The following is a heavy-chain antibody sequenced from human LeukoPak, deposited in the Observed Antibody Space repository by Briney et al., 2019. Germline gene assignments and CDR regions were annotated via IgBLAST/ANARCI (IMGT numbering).Heavy chain of an antibody. V-gene: IGHV4-59*01. CDR1: GGSISSYY. D-gene: IGHD1-1*01. Sequence: SETLSLTCTVSGGSISSYYWSWIRQPPGKGLEWIGYIYYSGSTNYNPSLNRRVTISVDTSKNQFSLKLSSVTAADTDVYYCARESWKAIDYWGQGTLVTVSS. J-gene: IGHJ4*02. CDR3: ARESWKAIDY. CDR2: IYYSGST.